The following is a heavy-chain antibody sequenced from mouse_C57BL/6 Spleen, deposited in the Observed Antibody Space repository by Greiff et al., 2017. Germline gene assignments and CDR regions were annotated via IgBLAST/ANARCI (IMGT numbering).Heavy chain of an antibody. J-gene: IGHJ4*01. CDR2: INYDGSST. V-gene: IGHV5-16*01. CDR3: ARENYYGSSPYAMDD. Sequence: EVKLMESEGGLVQPGSSMKLSCTASGFTFSDYYMAWVRQVPEKGLEWVANINYDGSSTYYLDSLKSRFIISRDNAKNILYLQMSSLKSEDRPTYDGARENYYGSSPYAMDDWGQGTSLTVSS. D-gene: IGHD1-1*01. CDR1: GFTFSDYY.